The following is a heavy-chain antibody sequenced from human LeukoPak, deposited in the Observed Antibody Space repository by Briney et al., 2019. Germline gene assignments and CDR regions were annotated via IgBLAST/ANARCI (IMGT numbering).Heavy chain of an antibody. CDR3: ARGFGRELLRFLEWLLEHYYYMDV. CDR1: GFTFSSYS. Sequence: TGGSLRLSCAASGFTFSSYSMNWVRQAPGKGLEWVSYISSSSSTIYYADSVKGRFTISRDNAKNSLYLQMNSLRAEDTAVYYCARGFGRELLRFLEWLLEHYYYMDVWGKGTTVTISS. D-gene: IGHD3-3*01. J-gene: IGHJ6*03. V-gene: IGHV3-48*01. CDR2: ISSSSSTI.